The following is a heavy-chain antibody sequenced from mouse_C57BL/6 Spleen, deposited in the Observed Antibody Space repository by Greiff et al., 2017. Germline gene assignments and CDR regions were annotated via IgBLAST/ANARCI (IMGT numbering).Heavy chain of an antibody. CDR2: ISDGGSYT. D-gene: IGHD1-1*01. Sequence: EVQGVESGGGLVKPGGSLKLSCAASGFTFSSYAMSWVRQTPEKRLEWVATISDGGSYTYYPDNVKGRFTISRDNAKNNLYLQMSHLKSEDTAMYYCARGNYGSTRYYFDYWGQGTTLTVSS. CDR3: ARGNYGSTRYYFDY. J-gene: IGHJ2*01. V-gene: IGHV5-4*01. CDR1: GFTFSSYA.